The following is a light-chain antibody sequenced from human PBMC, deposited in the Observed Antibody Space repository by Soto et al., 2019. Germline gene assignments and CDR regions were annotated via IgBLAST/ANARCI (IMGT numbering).Light chain of an antibody. V-gene: IGKV1-8*01. CDR3: QQYYSYPRT. Sequence: AIRMTQSPSSFSASTGDRITITCRASQSISRYLAWYQQKPGKAPKLLIYAASTLQSGVPSRFSGSGSGTDITLTISCLQSEDFATYYCQQYYSYPRTFGQGTRLEIK. CDR2: AAS. J-gene: IGKJ5*01. CDR1: QSISRY.